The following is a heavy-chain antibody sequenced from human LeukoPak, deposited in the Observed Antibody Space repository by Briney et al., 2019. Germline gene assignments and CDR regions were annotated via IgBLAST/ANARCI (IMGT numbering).Heavy chain of an antibody. V-gene: IGHV4-34*01. J-gene: IGHJ4*02. Sequence: SETLSLTCAVYGGSFSGYYWSWIRQPPRKGLEWIGEINHSGSTNYNPSPKSRVTISVDTSKNQFSLKLSSVTAADTAVYYCARAMPDCSSTSCYSVWGQGTLVTVSS. CDR2: INHSGST. D-gene: IGHD2-2*01. CDR3: ARAMPDCSSTSCYSV. CDR1: GGSFSGYY.